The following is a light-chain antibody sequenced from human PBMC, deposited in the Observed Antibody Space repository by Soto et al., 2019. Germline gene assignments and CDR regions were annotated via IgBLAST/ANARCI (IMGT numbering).Light chain of an antibody. V-gene: IGKV1-39*01. CDR3: QQSYSTPLLT. J-gene: IGKJ4*01. Sequence: DIQMTQSPSSLSASVGDRVTITCRASQSISSYLNWYQQKPGKAPKLLIYAASSLQSGVPSRFSGTRSGTEFTLTISSLQPEDFATYYCQQSYSTPLLTFGGGTKVEIK. CDR2: AAS. CDR1: QSISSY.